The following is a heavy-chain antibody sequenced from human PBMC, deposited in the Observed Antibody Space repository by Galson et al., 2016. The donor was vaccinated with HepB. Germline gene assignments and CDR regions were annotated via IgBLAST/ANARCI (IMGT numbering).Heavy chain of an antibody. V-gene: IGHV3-64*02. Sequence: YAIHWVRQAPGKGLEYVSAISPDGIKTYYADSVKGRFTISRDNWKNTVYLQMDYLRPEDTAVYYCARLSGVAPGQARLTYFEYWGQGALVTVSS. J-gene: IGHJ4*02. CDR1: YA. D-gene: IGHD6-6*01. CDR2: ISPDGIKT. CDR3: ARLSGVAPGQARLTYFEY.